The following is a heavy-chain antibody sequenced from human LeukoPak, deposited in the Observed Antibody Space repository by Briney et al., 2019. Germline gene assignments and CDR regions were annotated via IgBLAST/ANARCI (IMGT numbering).Heavy chain of an antibody. V-gene: IGHV3-74*01. D-gene: IGHD6-19*01. CDR3: ARARIAVAQLTDY. CDR2: ISSDGSST. Sequence: PGGSLRLSCAASGFAFSSYSMNWVRQAPGKGLEWVSRISSDGSSTDYADSVKGRFTISRDNAKNTLYLQMNSLRAEDTAVYYCARARIAVAQLTDYWGQGTLVTVSS. J-gene: IGHJ4*02. CDR1: GFAFSSYS.